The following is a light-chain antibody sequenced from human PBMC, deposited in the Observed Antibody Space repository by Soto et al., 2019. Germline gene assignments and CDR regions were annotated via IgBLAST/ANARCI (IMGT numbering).Light chain of an antibody. J-gene: IGKJ1*01. V-gene: IGKV1-5*01. CDR2: DAS. CDR3: QQYYSYPRT. CDR1: RNINTL. Sequence: DIQVTQTPYSLSASVGDRVTITCRASRNINTLVAWYQQKPGKAPKLLIYDASSLESGVPSRVSGSGSGTEFTLTIICLQSEDFATYYCQQYYSYPRTFGQGTKVDIK.